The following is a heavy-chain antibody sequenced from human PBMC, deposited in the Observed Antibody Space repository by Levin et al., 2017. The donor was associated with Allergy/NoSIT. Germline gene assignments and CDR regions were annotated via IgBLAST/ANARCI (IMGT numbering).Heavy chain of an antibody. J-gene: IGHJ6*02. CDR3: ARDRVVVVAATPYGMDV. Sequence: GESLKISCKASGYTFTSYYMHWVRQAPGQGLEWMGIINPSGGSTSYAQKFQGRVTMTRDTSTSTVYMELSSLRSEDTAVYYCARDRVVVVAATPYGMDVWGQGTTVTVSS. CDR2: INPSGGST. D-gene: IGHD2-15*01. V-gene: IGHV1-46*01. CDR1: GYTFTSYY.